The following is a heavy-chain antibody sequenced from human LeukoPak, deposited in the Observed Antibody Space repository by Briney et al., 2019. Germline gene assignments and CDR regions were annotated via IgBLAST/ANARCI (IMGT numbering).Heavy chain of an antibody. V-gene: IGHV1-18*01. J-gene: IGHJ4*02. D-gene: IGHD6-25*01. CDR2: ISTSSDQR. CDR1: GYTFTSFG. CDR3: ARDTNWQRDY. Sequence: ASVTVSCKASGYTFTSFGIAWVRQAPGQGLEWVGWISTSSDQRRYAHMLQDRVAMTTDTSTSTAYMELRSLRFDDAGVYYCARDTNWQRDYWGQGTLVTVSS.